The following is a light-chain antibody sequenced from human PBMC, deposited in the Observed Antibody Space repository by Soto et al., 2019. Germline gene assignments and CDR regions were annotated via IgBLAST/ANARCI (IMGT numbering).Light chain of an antibody. CDR1: QSVSSN. V-gene: IGKV3-20*01. Sequence: EIVMTQSPATLSVSPGARATLSGRASQSVSSNVAWYQQKPGQAPRLLILGAYTRATGIPDRFSGSGSGTDFTLTISRLEPEDFAVYYCQQYGSSPPWTFDQGTKVDIK. J-gene: IGKJ1*01. CDR2: GAY. CDR3: QQYGSSPPWT.